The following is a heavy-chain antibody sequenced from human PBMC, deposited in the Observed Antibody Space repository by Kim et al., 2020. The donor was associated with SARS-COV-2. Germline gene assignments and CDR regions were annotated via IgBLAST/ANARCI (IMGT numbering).Heavy chain of an antibody. J-gene: IGHJ6*02. V-gene: IGHV1-18*01. Sequence: ASVKVSCKASGYTFTSYGISWVRQAPGQGLEWMGWISAYNGNTNYAQKLQGRVTMTTDTSTSTAYMELRSLRSDDTAVYYCARDKGARPTGLRVVVVPAAYYYYYGMDVWGQGTTVTVSS. CDR2: ISAYNGNT. CDR1: GYTFTSYG. CDR3: ARDKGARPTGLRVVVVPAAYYYYYGMDV. D-gene: IGHD2-2*01.